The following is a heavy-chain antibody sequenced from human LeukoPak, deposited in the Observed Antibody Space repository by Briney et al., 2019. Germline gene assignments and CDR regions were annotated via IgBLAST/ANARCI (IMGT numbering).Heavy chain of an antibody. CDR3: AKDSGIGAALYYFDY. D-gene: IGHD6-25*01. CDR2: ISTSSSYI. Sequence: GGSLRLSCAASGFSISSYEMNWVRQAPGKGLKWVSYISTSSSYIYYADSMKGRFTISRDNAKNSLYLQMNSLRAEDTAVYYCAKDSGIGAALYYFDYWGQGTLVTVSS. CDR1: GFSISSYE. V-gene: IGHV3-21*01. J-gene: IGHJ4*02.